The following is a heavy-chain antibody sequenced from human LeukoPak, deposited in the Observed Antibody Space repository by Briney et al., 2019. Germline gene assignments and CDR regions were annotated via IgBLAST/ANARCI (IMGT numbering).Heavy chain of an antibody. J-gene: IGHJ4*02. CDR1: GYTFTSYA. Sequence: ASVKVSCKASGYTFTSYAMHWVRQAPGQRLEWMGWINAGNGNTKYSQKFQGRVTITRDTSASTAYMELSSLRSEDTAVYYCARGQGSGTTGTTYDYWGQGTLVTVSS. V-gene: IGHV1-3*01. CDR3: ARGQGSGTTGTTYDY. CDR2: INAGNGNT. D-gene: IGHD1-1*01.